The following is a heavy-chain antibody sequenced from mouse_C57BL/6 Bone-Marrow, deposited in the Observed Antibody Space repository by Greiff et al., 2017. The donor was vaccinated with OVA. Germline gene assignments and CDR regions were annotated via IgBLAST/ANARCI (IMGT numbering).Heavy chain of an antibody. CDR3: ARHDV. V-gene: IGHV5-12*01. Sequence: EVKVVESGGGLVQPGGSLKLSCAASGFTFSDYYMYWVRQTPEKRLEWVAYISNGGGSTYYPDTVKGRFTISRDNAKNTLYLQMSRLKSEDTAMYYCARHDVWGTGTTVTVSS. CDR1: GFTFSDYY. J-gene: IGHJ1*03. CDR2: ISNGGGST.